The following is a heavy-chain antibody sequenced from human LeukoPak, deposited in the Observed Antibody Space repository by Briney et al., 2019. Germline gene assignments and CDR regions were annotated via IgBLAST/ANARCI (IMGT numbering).Heavy chain of an antibody. V-gene: IGHV3-7*01. J-gene: IGHJ4*02. Sequence: GGSLRLSCAASGFTFSIYWMNWVRQAPGKGLEWVANINQDGSEKYYVDSVKGRFTISRDNGKNSLYLQLNSLRAEDTAVYYCAREGPGAYFDYWGQGTLVTVSS. CDR1: GFTFSIYW. D-gene: IGHD3-10*01. CDR3: AREGPGAYFDY. CDR2: INQDGSEK.